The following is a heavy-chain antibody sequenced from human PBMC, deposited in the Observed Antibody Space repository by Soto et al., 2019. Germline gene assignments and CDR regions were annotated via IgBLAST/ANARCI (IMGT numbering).Heavy chain of an antibody. D-gene: IGHD4-17*01. CDR2: IYYSGST. J-gene: IGHJ5*02. Sequence: SETLSLTCTVSGGSISSGDYYWSWIRQPPGKGLEWIGYIYYSGSTYYNPSLKSRVTISVDTSKNQFSLKLSSVTAADTAVFYCARVLSSGYGDYVWFDPWGQGTLVTVSS. CDR1: GGSISSGDYY. CDR3: ARVLSSGYGDYVWFDP. V-gene: IGHV4-30-4*01.